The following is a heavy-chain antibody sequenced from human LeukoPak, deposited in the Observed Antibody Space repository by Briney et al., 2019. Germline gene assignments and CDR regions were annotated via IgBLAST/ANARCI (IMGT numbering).Heavy chain of an antibody. CDR3: ASTNYCSSTSCPYGMDV. CDR2: IYYSGST. V-gene: IGHV4-59*12. CDR1: GGSISSYY. D-gene: IGHD2-2*01. J-gene: IGHJ6*02. Sequence: SETLSLTCTVSGGSISSYYWSWIRQPPGKGLEWIGYIYYSGSTNYNPSLKSRVTISVDTSKNQSSLKLSSVTAADTAVYYCASTNYCSSTSCPYGMDVWGQGTTVTVSS.